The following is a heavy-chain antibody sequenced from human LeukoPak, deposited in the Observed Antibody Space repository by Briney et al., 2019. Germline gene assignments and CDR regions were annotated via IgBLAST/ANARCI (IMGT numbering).Heavy chain of an antibody. Sequence: PGGSLRLSCAASGFTFSSYAMSWVRQAPGKGLEWVSSISSSSSYIYYADSVKGRFTISRDNAKNSLYLQMNSLRAEDTAVYYCAPGGSSSWADYWGQGTLVTVSS. CDR1: GFTFSSYA. V-gene: IGHV3-21*01. CDR3: APGGSSSWADY. CDR2: ISSSSSYI. J-gene: IGHJ4*02. D-gene: IGHD6-13*01.